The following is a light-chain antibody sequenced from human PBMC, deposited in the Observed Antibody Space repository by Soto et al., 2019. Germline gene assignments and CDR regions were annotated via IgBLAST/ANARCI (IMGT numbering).Light chain of an antibody. CDR1: QSVSGS. CDR2: DAS. V-gene: IGKV3-15*01. J-gene: IGKJ2*01. Sequence: EIVMTQSPATLSVSPGKKATLSCRASQSVSGSLAWYRQRPGQAPSLLIYDASARASGIPARFSGSGSGKEFTLTISSLQSDDTAIYFCQQYDSWPFTFGQGTKLEIK. CDR3: QQYDSWPFT.